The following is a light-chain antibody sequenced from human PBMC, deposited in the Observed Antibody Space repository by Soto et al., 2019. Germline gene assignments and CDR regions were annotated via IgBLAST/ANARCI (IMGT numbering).Light chain of an antibody. CDR2: DAS. CDR1: QSINTF. CDR3: QQRSIWPLT. V-gene: IGKV3-11*01. Sequence: EVLLTQSPATLSVSPGESVTLSCRASQSINTFLAWYQQKPGQAPRLLIYDASSRAAGVPARFSGRGSGTDFTFTINSLEPEDFAVYQGQQRSIWPLTVGGGTRVE. J-gene: IGKJ4*02.